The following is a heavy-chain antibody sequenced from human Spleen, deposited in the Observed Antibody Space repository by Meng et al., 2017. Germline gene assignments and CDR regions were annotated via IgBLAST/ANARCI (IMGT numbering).Heavy chain of an antibody. J-gene: IGHJ4*02. Sequence: GGSLRLSCTASGFTFSSYEMYWVRQAPGKGLEWVSYISNSASTIYNADSVQGRFTISRDNAKKSLYLQMNSLRAEDTALYYCARTTYYYDSSGYTPWDYWGQGTLVTVSS. D-gene: IGHD3-22*01. V-gene: IGHV3-48*03. CDR3: ARTTYYYDSSGYTPWDY. CDR1: GFTFSSYE. CDR2: ISNSASTI.